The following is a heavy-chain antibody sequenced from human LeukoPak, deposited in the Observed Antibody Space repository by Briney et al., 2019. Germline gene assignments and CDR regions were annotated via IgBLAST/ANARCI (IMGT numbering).Heavy chain of an antibody. CDR2: IKSKTDGGTT. CDR3: TRDRAVYYYDSSGYLQPSFSFDY. D-gene: IGHD3-22*01. V-gene: IGHV3-15*01. Sequence: PGGSLRLSCAASGFTFSNAWMSWVRQAPGKGLEWVGRIKSKTDGGTTDYAAPVKGRFTISRDDSKNTLYLQMNSLKTEDTAVYYCTRDRAVYYYDSSGYLQPSFSFDYWGQGTLVTVSS. J-gene: IGHJ4*02. CDR1: GFTFSNAW.